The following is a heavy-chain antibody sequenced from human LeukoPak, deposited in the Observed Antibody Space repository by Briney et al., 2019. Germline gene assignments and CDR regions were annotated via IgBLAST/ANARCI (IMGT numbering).Heavy chain of an antibody. CDR3: ARGRGTLRLKSIGSYYFDY. CDR2: INHSGST. V-gene: IGHV4-34*01. CDR1: GGSFSGYY. Sequence: PSETLSLTCAVYGGSFSGYYWSWIRQPPGKGLEWIGEINHSGSTNYNPSLKSRVTISVDTSKSQFSLKLSSVTAADTAVYYCARGRGTLRLKSIGSYYFDYWGQGTLVTVSS. J-gene: IGHJ4*02. D-gene: IGHD3-10*01.